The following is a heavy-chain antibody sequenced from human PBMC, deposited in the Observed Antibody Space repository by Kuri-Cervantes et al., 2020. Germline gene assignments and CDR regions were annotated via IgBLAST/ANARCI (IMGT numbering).Heavy chain of an antibody. Sequence: GESLKISCAASGFTVSSNYMSWVRQAPGKGLEWVSVIYSGGSTYYADSVEGRFTISRDNSKNTLYLQMNSLRAEDTAVYYCAKESSDYDFWSGYYIDYWGQGTLVTVSS. V-gene: IGHV3-53*01. D-gene: IGHD3-3*01. CDR3: AKESSDYDFWSGYYIDY. J-gene: IGHJ4*02. CDR2: IYSGGST. CDR1: GFTVSSNY.